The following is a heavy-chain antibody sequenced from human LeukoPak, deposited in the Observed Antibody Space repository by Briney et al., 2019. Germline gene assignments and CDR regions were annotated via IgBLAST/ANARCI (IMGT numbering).Heavy chain of an antibody. D-gene: IGHD6-19*01. CDR1: GGTFSSYA. V-gene: IGHV1-69*13. J-gene: IGHJ4*02. Sequence: SVKVSCKASGGTFSSYAISWVRQAPGQGLEWMGGIIPIFGTANCAQKFQGRVTITADESTSTAYMELSSLRSEDTAVYYCARESVAGSRFDYWGQGTLVTVSS. CDR3: ARESVAGSRFDY. CDR2: IIPIFGTA.